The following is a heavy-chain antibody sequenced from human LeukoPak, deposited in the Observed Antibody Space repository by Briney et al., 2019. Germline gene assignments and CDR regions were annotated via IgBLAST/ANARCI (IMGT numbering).Heavy chain of an antibody. J-gene: IGHJ4*02. Sequence: ASVKVSCKASGYTFTGYYMHWVRRAPGQGLEWMGWINPNSGGTNYARKFQGRVTMTRDTSISTAYMELSRLRSDDTAVYYCARHNYYDSSGLDYWGQGTLVTVSS. CDR1: GYTFTGYY. CDR3: ARHNYYDSSGLDY. D-gene: IGHD3-22*01. CDR2: INPNSGGT. V-gene: IGHV1-2*02.